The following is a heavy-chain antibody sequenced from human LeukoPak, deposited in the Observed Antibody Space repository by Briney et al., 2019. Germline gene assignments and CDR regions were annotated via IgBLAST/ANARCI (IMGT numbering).Heavy chain of an antibody. D-gene: IGHD6-19*01. CDR2: ISYDGSNK. Sequence: GRSLRLSCAASGFTFSSYGMHWVRQAPGKGLEWVAFISYDGSNKYYADSVKGRFTISRDNSKNTLYLQMNSLRAEDTAVYYCSYSSGWGGDYYFDYWGQGTLVTVSS. V-gene: IGHV3-30*03. CDR3: SYSSGWGGDYYFDY. J-gene: IGHJ4*02. CDR1: GFTFSSYG.